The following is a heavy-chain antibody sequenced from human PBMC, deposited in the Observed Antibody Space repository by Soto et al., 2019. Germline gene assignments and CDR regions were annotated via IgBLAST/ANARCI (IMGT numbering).Heavy chain of an antibody. CDR3: AREGSYSAYNFAHGIQLWSFAF. CDR2: IFPSGST. CDR1: GGSINTFY. Sequence: QVRLQESGPGLLKPSETLSLTCTVSGGSINTFYWRWVRQPAGKGLEWIGRIFPSGSTSFNPSLESRVAMSVDTSKNHFFLNLSSVTAADMAVYYCAREGSYSAYNFAHGIQLWSFAFWGQGALVTVSS. D-gene: IGHD5-12*01. J-gene: IGHJ4*02. V-gene: IGHV4-4*07.